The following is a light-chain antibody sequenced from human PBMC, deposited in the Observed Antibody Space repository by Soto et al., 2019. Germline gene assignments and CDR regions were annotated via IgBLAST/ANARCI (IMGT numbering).Light chain of an antibody. CDR2: GAS. Sequence: EIVLTQSPGTLSLSPGERATLSFSASQSVSSSYLAWYQQKPGQAPRLLIYGASSRATGIPDRFSGSGSETDVTLTISRLEHDDFAVYYCQQYGSSSWTFGQGTKVEIK. CDR1: QSVSSSY. J-gene: IGKJ1*01. V-gene: IGKV3-20*01. CDR3: QQYGSSSWT.